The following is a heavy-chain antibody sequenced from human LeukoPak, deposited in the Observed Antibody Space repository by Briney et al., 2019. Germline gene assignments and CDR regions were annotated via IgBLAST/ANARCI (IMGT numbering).Heavy chain of an antibody. J-gene: IGHJ4*02. D-gene: IGHD3-10*01. CDR3: SSGASQYTFDY. CDR1: GFTFSSYA. Sequence: GGSLRLSCAASGFTFSSYAMHWVRQAPGKGLEYVSAISSNGGSAYYANSVKGRFTISRDNSKNTLYLQMGSLRAEDMAVYYCSSGASQYTFDYWGQGTQVTVSS. V-gene: IGHV3-64*01. CDR2: ISSNGGSA.